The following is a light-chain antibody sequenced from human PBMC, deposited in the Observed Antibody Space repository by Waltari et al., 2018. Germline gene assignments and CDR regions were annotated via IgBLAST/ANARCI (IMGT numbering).Light chain of an antibody. CDR2: WAS. CDR3: HQYYRAPYS. Sequence: DIVMTQSPDSLAVSLGERATLRCKSSQSILATANSQNYLSWCQQKPGQPPKLLIYWASTRESGVPDRFSGSGSGTDFTLTISSLQAADVAVYYCHQYYRAPYSFGQGTKLEIK. V-gene: IGKV4-1*01. J-gene: IGKJ2*01. CDR1: QSILATANSQNY.